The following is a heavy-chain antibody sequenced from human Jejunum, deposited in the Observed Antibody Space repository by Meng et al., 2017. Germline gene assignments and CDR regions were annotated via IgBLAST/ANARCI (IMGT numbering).Heavy chain of an antibody. Sequence: GESLKISCVASGFTFRTQWMHWVRQAPGQGLVWVSRINADGSDTVYADSVKGRFTISRDNAKNTVYLQMNSLRAEDTAMYYCVRDVRLEYCTSGSCPVFDPWGQGVLVTVSS. D-gene: IGHD2-8*01. CDR1: GFTFRTQW. V-gene: IGHV3-74*01. CDR2: INADGSDT. J-gene: IGHJ5*02. CDR3: VRDVRLEYCTSGSCPVFDP.